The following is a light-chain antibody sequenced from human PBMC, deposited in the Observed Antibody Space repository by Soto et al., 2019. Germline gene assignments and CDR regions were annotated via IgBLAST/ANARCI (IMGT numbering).Light chain of an antibody. CDR1: QSVSSN. V-gene: IGKV3-15*01. CDR2: GAS. CDR3: QQDRT. Sequence: EIVMTQSPATLSVSPGERATLSCRASQSVSSNLAWYQQKPGQAPRLLIYGASTRPTGIPARFSGSGSGTEFTLTISSLQAEDFAVYYCQQDRTFGQGTKVDIK. J-gene: IGKJ1*01.